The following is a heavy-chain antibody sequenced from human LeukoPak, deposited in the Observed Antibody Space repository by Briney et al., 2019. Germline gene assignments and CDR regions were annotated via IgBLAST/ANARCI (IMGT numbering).Heavy chain of an antibody. CDR3: ARDLGAGDYYYYGMDV. V-gene: IGHV1-69*01. Sequence: GSSVKVSCKASGGTFSSYAISWVRQAPGQGLEWMGGIIPIFGTANYAQKFQGRVTITADESTSTAYMELSSLRSEDTAVYYCARDLGAGDYYYYGMDVWGKGTTVTVSS. J-gene: IGHJ6*04. D-gene: IGHD3-10*01. CDR1: GGTFSSYA. CDR2: IIPIFGTA.